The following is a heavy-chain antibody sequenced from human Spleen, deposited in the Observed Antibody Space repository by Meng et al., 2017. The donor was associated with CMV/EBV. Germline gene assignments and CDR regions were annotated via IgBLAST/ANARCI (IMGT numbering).Heavy chain of an antibody. V-gene: IGHV3-9*01. Sequence: SLKISCAASGFTFDDYAMHWVRQAPGKGLEWVSGIGWTSGNVGYADSVKGRFTISRDNAKKSLDLQMNSLRAEDTAFYYCAKDINSGVGGLFDYWGPGTLVTVSS. D-gene: IGHD3-3*01. CDR1: GFTFDDYA. J-gene: IGHJ4*02. CDR3: AKDINSGVGGLFDY. CDR2: IGWTSGNV.